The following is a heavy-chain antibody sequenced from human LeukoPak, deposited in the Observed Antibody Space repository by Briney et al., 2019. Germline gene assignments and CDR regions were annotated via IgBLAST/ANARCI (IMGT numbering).Heavy chain of an antibody. V-gene: IGHV3-48*03. CDR1: GFTFRGYE. D-gene: IGHD1-26*01. CDR2: ICGRGKTI. Sequence: GGSLRLSCAASGFTFRGYEMNWVRQAPGKGLEWISYICGRGKTIYYADSVKGRFTISRDDAKNFLYLQMDSLRAEDTAVYYCAKDLEHTGATAFDYWGQGTLVTVSS. CDR3: AKDLEHTGATAFDY. J-gene: IGHJ4*02.